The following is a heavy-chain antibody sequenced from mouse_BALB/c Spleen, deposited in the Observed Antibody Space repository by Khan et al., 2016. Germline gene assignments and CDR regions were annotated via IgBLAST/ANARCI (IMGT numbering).Heavy chain of an antibody. CDR1: GFNIKDTY. D-gene: IGHD1-1*01. Sequence: VQLKQSGAELVKPGASVKLSCTAAGFNIKDTYMHWVKQRPEQGLEWIGRIDPANGNTKYDPKFQGKATITADTSSNTAYLQLSSLTSEDTAVYSCASALYYYGSSYYAMDYWGQGTSVTVSS. V-gene: IGHV14-3*02. CDR3: ASALYYYGSSYYAMDY. CDR2: IDPANGNT. J-gene: IGHJ4*01.